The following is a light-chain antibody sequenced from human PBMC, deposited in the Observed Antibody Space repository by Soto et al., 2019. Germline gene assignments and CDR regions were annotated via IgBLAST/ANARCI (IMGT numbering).Light chain of an antibody. CDR1: QTISSW. CDR2: KAS. V-gene: IGKV1-5*03. CDR3: QQSKSFPIT. Sequence: MQKTQSPSTLSSSVGDRVNITCRASQTISSWLAWYQQKPGKAPKLLIYKASTLKSGVPSRFSGSGSGTESTLTISGLQPEDSLTYYCQQSKSFPITFGQGTRLEIK. J-gene: IGKJ5*01.